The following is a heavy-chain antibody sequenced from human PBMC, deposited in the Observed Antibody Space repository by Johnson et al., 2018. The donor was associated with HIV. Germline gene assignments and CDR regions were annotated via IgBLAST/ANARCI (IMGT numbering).Heavy chain of an antibody. CDR1: GFTFSNYG. CDR2: IRYDRSNK. D-gene: IGHD6-13*01. J-gene: IGHJ3*02. Sequence: QEQLVESGGGVVQPGGSLRLSCAASGFTFSNYGMHWVRQAPGKGLEWVAFIRYDRSNKYYADSVTGRFTISRDNAKNSVYLQMNRLRAEDTALYYCARDVGITTAGGAFDIWGQGTMVTVSS. CDR3: ARDVGITTAGGAFDI. V-gene: IGHV3-30*02.